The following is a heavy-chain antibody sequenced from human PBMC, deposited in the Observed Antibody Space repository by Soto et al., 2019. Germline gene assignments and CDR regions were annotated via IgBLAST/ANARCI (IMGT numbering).Heavy chain of an antibody. D-gene: IGHD1-26*01. CDR1: GGTFDNFI. J-gene: IGHJ6*02. CDR2: IVPMLGTP. Sequence: QVQLVQSGAEVKEPGSSVRVSCKASGGTFDNFIMNWVRQTPGRGLEWMGGIVPMLGTPTYAEKFKGRVTISATGSTSTMYMEVTSLRSEDTAIYYCAINGTYSSSLSQHSGMDVWGQGTTVTVSS. CDR3: AINGTYSSSLSQHSGMDV. V-gene: IGHV1-69*01.